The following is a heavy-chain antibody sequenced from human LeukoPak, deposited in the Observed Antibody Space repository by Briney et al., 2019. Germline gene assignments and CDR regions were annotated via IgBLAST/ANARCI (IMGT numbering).Heavy chain of an antibody. CDR2: IIPIFGTA. V-gene: IGHV1-69*13. D-gene: IGHD2-2*01. Sequence: ASVKVSCKASGGTFSSYAISWVRQAPGQGLEWMGGIIPIFGTANYAQKFQGRVTITADESTSTAYMELSSLRSEDTAVYYCARARVSRHVDIVVVPAVYYYYYYGMDVWGQGTTVTVSS. CDR3: ARARVSRHVDIVVVPAVYYYYYYGMDV. CDR1: GGTFSSYA. J-gene: IGHJ6*02.